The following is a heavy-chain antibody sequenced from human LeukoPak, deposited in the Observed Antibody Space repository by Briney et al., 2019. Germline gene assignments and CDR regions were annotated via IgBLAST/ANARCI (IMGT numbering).Heavy chain of an antibody. V-gene: IGHV3-48*03. CDR3: ARDGRYSNYGDFDY. D-gene: IGHD4-11*01. CDR2: ISSSGSTI. Sequence: PGGSLRLSCAASGFTFSSYEMNWVRQAPGKGLEWVSYISSSGSTIYYADAVKGRFTISRDNAKNSLYLQMNSLRAEDTAVYYCARDGRYSNYGDFDYWGQGTLVTVSS. CDR1: GFTFSSYE. J-gene: IGHJ4*02.